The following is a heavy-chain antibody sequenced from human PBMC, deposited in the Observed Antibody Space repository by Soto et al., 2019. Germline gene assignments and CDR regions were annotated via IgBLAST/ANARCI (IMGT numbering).Heavy chain of an antibody. CDR1: GFIFSNYV. J-gene: IGHJ5*01. D-gene: IGHD2-15*01. V-gene: IGHV3-23*01. CDR3: ANSYSGGGYYNFFDS. Sequence: GSLRLSCEGSGFIFSNYVMNWVRQAPGQGPEWVSSIYGNRGEIHYADSVHGRFRISRDNSRNTMYLQMDSLRADDTAIFYCANSYSGGGYYNFFDSWGQGTPVTVSA. CDR2: IYGNRGEI.